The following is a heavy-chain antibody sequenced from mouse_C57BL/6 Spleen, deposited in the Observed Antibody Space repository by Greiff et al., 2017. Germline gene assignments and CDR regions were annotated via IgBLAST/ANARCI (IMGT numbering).Heavy chain of an antibody. J-gene: IGHJ1*03. CDR1: GYAFSSSW. CDR3: ANIYYDYDGYFDV. V-gene: IGHV1-82*01. CDR2: IYPGDGDT. D-gene: IGHD2-4*01. Sequence: QVQLKESGPELVKPGASVKISCKASGYAFSSSWMNWVKQRPGKGLEWIGRIYPGDGDTNYNGKFKGKATLTADKSSSTAYMQLSSLTSEDSAVYFCANIYYDYDGYFDVWGTGTTVTVSS.